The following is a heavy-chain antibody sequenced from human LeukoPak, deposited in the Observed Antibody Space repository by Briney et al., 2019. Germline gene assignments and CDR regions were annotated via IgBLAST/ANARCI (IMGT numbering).Heavy chain of an antibody. V-gene: IGHV3-7*01. CDR3: ARTAESGGFYYYGMDV. J-gene: IGHJ6*02. CDR2: IRQDGSED. D-gene: IGHD3-16*01. Sequence: GGSLRLSCEASGFSFGNYWMTWVRQAPGQGLEWVANIRQDGSEDYYVDSVEGRFTVSRDNAKNLLYLQMNSLRDDDTAVYYCARTAESGGFYYYGMDVWGQGTTVTVSS. CDR1: GFSFGNYW.